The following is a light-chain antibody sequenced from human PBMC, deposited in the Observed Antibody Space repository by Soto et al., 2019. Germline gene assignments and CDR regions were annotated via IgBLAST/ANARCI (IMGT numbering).Light chain of an antibody. CDR3: QQYNNWPDMYT. Sequence: EIVMTQSPATLSVSPGERVTLSCRASQSLSSSLAWYQQKPGQAPRLLIYGASTRATGTPARFSGSGSGTEFTLTISSLQSEDVAVYYCQQYNNWPDMYTFGQGTKLEIK. J-gene: IGKJ2*01. V-gene: IGKV3-15*01. CDR1: QSLSSS. CDR2: GAS.